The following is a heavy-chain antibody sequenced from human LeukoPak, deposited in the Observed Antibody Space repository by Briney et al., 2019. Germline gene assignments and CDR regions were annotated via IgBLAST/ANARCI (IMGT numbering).Heavy chain of an antibody. CDR2: VSGSGGST. D-gene: IGHD1-7*01. CDR3: AKDYLGPGNYPLYFHY. J-gene: IGHJ4*02. Sequence: GGSLRLSCTASGFVFSSYAMNWVRQAPGKGLEWVSGVSGSGGSTQYADYVKGRFTITRDNSEKTVYLQMNSLRGEDTAVYYCAKDYLGPGNYPLYFHYWGQGTLVSVSS. CDR1: GFVFSSYA. V-gene: IGHV3-23*01.